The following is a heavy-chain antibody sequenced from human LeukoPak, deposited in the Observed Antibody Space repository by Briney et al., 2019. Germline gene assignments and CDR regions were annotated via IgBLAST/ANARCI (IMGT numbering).Heavy chain of an antibody. V-gene: IGHV4-39*01. CDR2: IYYSGST. CDR1: GGSISSSSYY. J-gene: IGHJ4*02. CDR3: ARSMIVVVPDY. D-gene: IGHD3-22*01. Sequence: SETLSLICTVSGGSISSSSYYWGWIRQPPGKGLEWIGSIYYSGSTYYNPSLKSRVTISVDTSKNQFSLKLSSVTAADTAVYYCARSMIVVVPDYWGQGTLVTVSS.